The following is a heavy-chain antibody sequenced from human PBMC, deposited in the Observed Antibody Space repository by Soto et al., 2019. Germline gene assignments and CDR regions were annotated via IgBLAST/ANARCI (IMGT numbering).Heavy chain of an antibody. J-gene: IGHJ4*02. D-gene: IGHD6-19*01. V-gene: IGHV3-7*05. CDR3: VGGTGWLSYI. CDR2: IKQDGSEK. CDR1: GFSFSSFW. Sequence: EVQLVESGGGLVQPGGSLRLSCAASGFSFSSFWMNWVRQAPGKGLEWVANIKQDGSEKYYVDSVKGRFTISRDNAKNSLCLQTTSLSVEDPAVYYCVGGTGWLSYIWGQGPLVTVA.